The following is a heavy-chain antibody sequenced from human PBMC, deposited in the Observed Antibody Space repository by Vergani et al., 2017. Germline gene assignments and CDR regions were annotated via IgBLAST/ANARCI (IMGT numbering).Heavy chain of an antibody. CDR2: IIPIFGTA. CDR1: GGTFSSYA. Sequence: QVQLVQSGAEVKKPGSSVKVSCKASGGTFSSYAISWVRQAPGQGIEWMGGIIPIFGTANYAQKFQGRVTITADESTSTAYMELSSLRSDDTAVYYCARDGGAGAHYYYYYMDVWGKGTTVTVSS. CDR3: ARDGGAGAHYYYYYMDV. J-gene: IGHJ6*03. V-gene: IGHV1-69*01. D-gene: IGHD2-21*01.